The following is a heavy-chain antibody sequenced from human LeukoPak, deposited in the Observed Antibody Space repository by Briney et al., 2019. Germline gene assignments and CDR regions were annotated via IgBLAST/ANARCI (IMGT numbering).Heavy chain of an antibody. CDR3: ARAFTYYDFWSGYYIYYGMDV. Sequence: ASVKVSCKASGYTFTGYYMHWVRQAPGQGLEWMGWINPNSGGTNYAQKFQGRVTMTRDTSISTAYMELSRLRSDDTAVYYCARAFTYYDFWSGYYIYYGMDVWGQGTTVTVSS. V-gene: IGHV1-2*02. J-gene: IGHJ6*02. CDR1: GYTFTGYY. CDR2: INPNSGGT. D-gene: IGHD3-3*01.